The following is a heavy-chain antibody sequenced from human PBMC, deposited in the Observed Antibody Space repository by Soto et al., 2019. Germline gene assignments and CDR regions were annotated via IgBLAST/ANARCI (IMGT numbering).Heavy chain of an antibody. V-gene: IGHV4-30-2*01. CDR3: ARGVLGRFDY. Sequence: SETLSLTCTVSGDSISSNTYSWSWIRQPPGKGLEWIGYIYHSGSTYYNPSLKSRVTISIDKSKNQFSLKMTAVTAADTAVFYCARGVLGRFDYWGLGTLVTVS. J-gene: IGHJ4*02. D-gene: IGHD3-10*01. CDR2: IYHSGST. CDR1: GDSISSNTYS.